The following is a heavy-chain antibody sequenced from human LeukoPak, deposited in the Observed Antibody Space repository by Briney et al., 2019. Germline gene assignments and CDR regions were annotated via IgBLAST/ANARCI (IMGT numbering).Heavy chain of an antibody. CDR1: GFTFSIYG. D-gene: IGHD5-24*01. CDR3: AKDLQKVATISGVFDY. V-gene: IGHV3-30*02. CDR2: IRYDGSNK. Sequence: GGSLRLSCAASGFTFSIYGMHWVRQAPGKGLEWVAFIRYDGSNKYYADSVKGRFTISRDNSKNTLYLQMNSLRAEDTAVYYCAKDLQKVATISGVFDYWGQGTLVTVSS. J-gene: IGHJ4*02.